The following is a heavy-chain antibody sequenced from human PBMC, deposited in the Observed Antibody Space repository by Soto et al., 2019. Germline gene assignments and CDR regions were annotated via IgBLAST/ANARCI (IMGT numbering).Heavy chain of an antibody. CDR1: GFTFSSYW. CDR2: IRKNDGNT. J-gene: IGHJ2*01. Sequence: PGGSLRLSCAASGFTFSSYWMSWVRQAPGKGLEWVSVIRKNDGNTHYADSVKGRFTISRDNSKNTLYLQMISLRAEDTALYYCAKDGDYYDSSGYYRYWYFDLWGRGTLVTVSS. CDR3: AKDGDYYDSSGYYRYWYFDL. V-gene: IGHV3-23*01. D-gene: IGHD3-22*01.